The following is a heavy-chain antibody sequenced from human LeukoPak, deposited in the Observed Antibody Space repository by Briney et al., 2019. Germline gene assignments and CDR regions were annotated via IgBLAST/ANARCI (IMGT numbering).Heavy chain of an antibody. V-gene: IGHV4-59*01. CDR3: ARDSHSVDTATPRGFDP. Sequence: SETLSLTCTVSGDSISSYFWSWIRQPPGKGLEWIGYFHDSGSANYNPSLKSRITMSVDTSKNRFSLKLRSVTAADTAVYYCARDSHSVDTATPRGFDPWGQGTLVTVSS. CDR2: FHDSGSA. D-gene: IGHD2-15*01. J-gene: IGHJ5*02. CDR1: GDSISSYF.